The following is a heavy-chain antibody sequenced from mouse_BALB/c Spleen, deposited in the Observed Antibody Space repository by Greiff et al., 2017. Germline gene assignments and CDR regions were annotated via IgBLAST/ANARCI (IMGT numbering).Heavy chain of an antibody. Sequence: EVKLLESGAELVRPGALVKLSCKASGFNIKDYYMHWVKQRPEQGLEWIGWIDPENGNTIYDPKFQGKASITADTSSNTAYLQLSSLTSEDTAVYYCALYGNYVKFAYWGQGTLVTVSA. CDR3: ALYGNYVKFAY. D-gene: IGHD2-10*02. J-gene: IGHJ3*01. CDR2: IDPENGNT. CDR1: GFNIKDYY. V-gene: IGHV14-1*02.